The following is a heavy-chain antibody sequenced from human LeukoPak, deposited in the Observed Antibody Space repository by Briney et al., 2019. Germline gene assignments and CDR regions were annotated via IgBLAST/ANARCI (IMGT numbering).Heavy chain of an antibody. D-gene: IGHD1-1*01. CDR2: INAGNGNT. V-gene: IGHV1-3*03. Sequence: ASVKVSCKASGYTFTSYVIHWMRQAPGQRLEWMGWINAGNGNTKYTQEFQGRVTITRDTSASTAYMELSSLRSEDMAVYYCARGLVGWDQLGFDPWGQGTLVTVSS. J-gene: IGHJ5*02. CDR3: ARGLVGWDQLGFDP. CDR1: GYTFTSYV.